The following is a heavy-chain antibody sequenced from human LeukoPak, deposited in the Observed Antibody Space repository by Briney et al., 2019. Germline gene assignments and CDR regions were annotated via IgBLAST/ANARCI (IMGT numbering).Heavy chain of an antibody. CDR2: IYTSGST. CDR1: GGSISSGSYY. J-gene: IGHJ3*02. D-gene: IGHD7-27*01. CDR3: AGTGDSTLDAFDI. Sequence: SETPSLTCTVSGGSISSGSYYWSWIRQPAGKGLEWIGCIYTSGSTNYNPSLKSRVTISVDTSKNQFSLKLSSVTAADTAVYYCAGTGDSTLDAFDIWGQGTMVTVSS. V-gene: IGHV4-61*02.